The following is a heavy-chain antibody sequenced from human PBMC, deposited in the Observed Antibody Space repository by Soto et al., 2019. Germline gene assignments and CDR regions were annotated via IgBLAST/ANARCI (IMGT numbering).Heavy chain of an antibody. J-gene: IGHJ4*02. CDR2: IYYSGST. CDR1: GGSVSSGSYY. D-gene: IGHD1-7*01. CDR3: ARAGPRTGTPRFYYFDY. Sequence: KPSETLSLTCTVSGGSVSSGSYYWSWIRQPPGKGLEWIGYIYYSGSTNYNPSLKSRVTISVDTSKNQFSLKLSSVTAADTAVYYCARAGPRTGTPRFYYFDYWGRGTLVTVSS. V-gene: IGHV4-61*01.